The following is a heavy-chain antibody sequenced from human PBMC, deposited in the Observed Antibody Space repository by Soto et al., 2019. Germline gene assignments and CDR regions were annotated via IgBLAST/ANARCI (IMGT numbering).Heavy chain of an antibody. CDR2: IIPIFGTA. CDR3: ARPPIAARPDYYMDV. J-gene: IGHJ6*03. D-gene: IGHD6-6*01. V-gene: IGHV1-69*13. CDR1: GGTFSSYA. Sequence: ASVKVSCKASGGTFSSYAISWVRQAPGQGLEWMGGIIPIFGTANYAQKFQGRVTITADESTSTAYMELSSLRSEDTAVYYCARPPIAARPDYYMDVWGKGTTVTVSS.